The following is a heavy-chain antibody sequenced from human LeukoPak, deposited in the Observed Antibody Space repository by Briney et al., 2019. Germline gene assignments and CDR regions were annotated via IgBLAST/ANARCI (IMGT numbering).Heavy chain of an antibody. Sequence: GGSLRLSCAASGFTFTYSEMNWIRQAPGKGLEWVSYISTSGSNIYYADSVKGRFTISRDNAKNSLYLQMNSLRAEDTAVYYCARHHLLDYWGQGTLVTVSS. CDR1: GFTFTYSE. CDR3: ARHHLLDY. CDR2: ISTSGSNI. V-gene: IGHV3-48*03. J-gene: IGHJ4*02.